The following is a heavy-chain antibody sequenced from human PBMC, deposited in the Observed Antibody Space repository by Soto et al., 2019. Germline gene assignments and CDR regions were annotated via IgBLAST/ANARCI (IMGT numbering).Heavy chain of an antibody. CDR2: IVVGSGNT. Sequence: QMQLVQSGPEVKKPGTSVKVSCKASGFSFTRSAIQWVRQARGQHLEWIGWIVVGSGNTKYAQKFQERVIITSDKSTSTAYMELSRLRADDTAVYYCWAEIHDYEDYNFWGQGTLVTVSS. J-gene: IGHJ4*02. D-gene: IGHD4-17*01. CDR1: GFSFTRSA. CDR3: WAEIHDYEDYNF. V-gene: IGHV1-58*02.